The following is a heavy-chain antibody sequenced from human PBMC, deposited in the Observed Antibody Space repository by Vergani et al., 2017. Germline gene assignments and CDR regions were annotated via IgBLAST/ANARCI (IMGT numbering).Heavy chain of an antibody. CDR3: AKESGYDILTGYDDAFDI. CDR2: ISWDGGST. J-gene: IGHJ3*02. CDR1: GFTFDDYT. D-gene: IGHD3-9*01. Sequence: EVQLVESGGGLVKPGGSLRLSCAASGFTFDDYTMHWVRQAPGKGLEWVSLISWDGGSTYYADSVKGRFTISRDNSKNSLYLQMNSLRTEDTALYYCAKESGYDILTGYDDAFDIWGQGTMVTVSS. V-gene: IGHV3-43*01.